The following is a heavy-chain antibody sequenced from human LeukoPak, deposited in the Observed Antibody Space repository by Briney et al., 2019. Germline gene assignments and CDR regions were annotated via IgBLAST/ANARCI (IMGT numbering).Heavy chain of an antibody. CDR1: GFTFSSYG. CDR2: ISYDGSNK. D-gene: IGHD1-26*01. V-gene: IGHV3-30*18. CDR3: AKDLGSAFDI. J-gene: IGHJ3*02. Sequence: PGGSLRLSCAASGFTFSSYGMHWVRQAPGKGLEWVAVISYDGSNKYYADSVKGRFTISRDNSKNTLYLQMNSLRAEDTAVYYCAKDLGSAFDIWGQGTMVTVSS.